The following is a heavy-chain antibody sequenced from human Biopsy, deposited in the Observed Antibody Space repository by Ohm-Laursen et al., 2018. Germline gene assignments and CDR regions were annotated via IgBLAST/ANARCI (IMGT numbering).Heavy chain of an antibody. CDR1: GGTFSNYG. D-gene: IGHD3-9*01. V-gene: IGHV1-69*06. J-gene: IGHJ1*01. CDR3: ATKLTGYFHH. CDR2: NIPILGTG. Sequence: SVKVSCKAPGGTFSNYGVNWVRQAPGQGLEWLGGNIPILGTGNYAQKFQDRVTVAADTSTSTATMELRSLRSDDTALYYCATKLTGYFHHWGQGTLVIVSS.